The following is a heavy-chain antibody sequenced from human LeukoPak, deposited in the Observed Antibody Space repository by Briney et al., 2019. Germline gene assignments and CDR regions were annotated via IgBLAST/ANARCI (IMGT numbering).Heavy chain of an antibody. CDR3: ASQAYCSGGSCSSDRNHYYYGMDV. V-gene: IGHV4-34*01. J-gene: IGHJ6*02. D-gene: IGHD2-15*01. Sequence: SETLSLTRAVYGGSFSGYYWSWIRQPPGKGLEWIGESNHSGSTNYNPSLKSRVTITVDTSKNQFSLKLSPVTAADTAVYYCASQAYCSGGSCSSDRNHYYYGMDVWGQGTTVTVSS. CDR1: GGSFSGYY. CDR2: SNHSGST.